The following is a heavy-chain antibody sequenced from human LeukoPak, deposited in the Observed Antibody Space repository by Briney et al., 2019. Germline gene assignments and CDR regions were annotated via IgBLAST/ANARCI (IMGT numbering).Heavy chain of an antibody. CDR1: GFTFSSYS. CDR2: ISSSSSYI. D-gene: IGHD4-23*01. J-gene: IGHJ4*02. Sequence: PGGSLRLSCTVSGFTFSSYSMNWVRQAPGKGLEWVSFISSSSSYIYYADSVKGRFTISRDNAKNPLYLQMNSLRAEDTAVYYCARDQDGGGYYFDYWGQGALVTVSS. V-gene: IGHV3-21*01. CDR3: ARDQDGGGYYFDY.